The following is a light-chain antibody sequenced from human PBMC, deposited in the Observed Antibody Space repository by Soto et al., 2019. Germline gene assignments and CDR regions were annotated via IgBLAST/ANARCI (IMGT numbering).Light chain of an antibody. Sequence: EILLTQSPPTLSLSPGERGTLSCRASQSVSNHLAWYQQKPGQAPRLLIYDASSRATGIPARFAGSGSGTDFTLTISSLEPEDFAVYYCQQRSNWPLTFGGGTKVEI. CDR1: QSVSNH. V-gene: IGKV3-11*01. CDR2: DAS. CDR3: QQRSNWPLT. J-gene: IGKJ4*01.